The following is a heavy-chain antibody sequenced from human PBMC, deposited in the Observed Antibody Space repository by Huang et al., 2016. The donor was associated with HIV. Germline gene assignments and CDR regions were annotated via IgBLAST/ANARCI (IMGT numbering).Heavy chain of an antibody. J-gene: IGHJ3*02. CDR1: GFKFSNYW. V-gene: IGHV3-74*01. CDR2: IKIDGRTT. CDR3: ARAGGFEI. Sequence: EEHLVESGGGLVQPGGSLRLSCEVSGFKFSNYWMQWVRQAPGKGLMWVSRIKIDGRTTDYADSVKGLFTISRDNAKNTLYLQMSSLTAEDTAIYYCARAGGFEIWGQGTVVTVSS. D-gene: IGHD2-15*01.